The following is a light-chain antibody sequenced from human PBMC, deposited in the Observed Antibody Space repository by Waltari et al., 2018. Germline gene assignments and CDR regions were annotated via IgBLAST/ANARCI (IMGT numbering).Light chain of an antibody. CDR1: SSDVGGYNY. V-gene: IGLV2-11*01. CDR2: DVS. CDR3: CSYAGSYTSL. Sequence: QSALTQPRPVSGSHGQSVTISCPGTSSDVGGYNYVSLYQQHPGKAPKLMIYDVSKRPSGVPDRFSGSKSGNTASLTISGLQAEDEADYYCCSYAGSYTSLFGGGTKLTVL. J-gene: IGLJ2*01.